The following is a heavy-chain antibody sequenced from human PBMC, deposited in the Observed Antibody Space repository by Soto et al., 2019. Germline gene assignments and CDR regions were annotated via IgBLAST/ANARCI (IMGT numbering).Heavy chain of an antibody. CDR2: ISYDGSNK. CDR3: AKDLGYYDFWSGTDY. V-gene: IGHV3-30*18. D-gene: IGHD3-3*01. J-gene: IGHJ4*02. CDR1: GFTFSSYG. Sequence: AGGSLRLSCAASGFTFSSYGMHWVRQAPGKGLEWVAVISYDGSNKYYADSVKGRFTISRDNSKSTLYLQMNSLRAEDTAVYYCAKDLGYYDFWSGTDYWGQGTLVTVSS.